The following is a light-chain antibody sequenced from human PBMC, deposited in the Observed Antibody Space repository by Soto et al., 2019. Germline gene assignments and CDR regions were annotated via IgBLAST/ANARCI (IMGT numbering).Light chain of an antibody. Sequence: EIVLTRSPATLSLSPGERATLSCRASQSVSSYLAWYQKKPGQAPRLLXYDASNRATGIPARFSGSGSGTDLTLTISSLEPEDFAVYYCQQRSNWPPITFGQGTRLEIK. CDR2: DAS. CDR1: QSVSSY. CDR3: QQRSNWPPIT. V-gene: IGKV3-11*01. J-gene: IGKJ5*01.